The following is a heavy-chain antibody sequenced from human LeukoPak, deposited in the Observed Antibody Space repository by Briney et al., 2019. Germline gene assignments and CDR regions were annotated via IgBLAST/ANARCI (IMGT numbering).Heavy chain of an antibody. D-gene: IGHD7-27*01. J-gene: IGHJ4*02. Sequence: SETLSLTCAVSGYSISSGYYWGWIRQPPGKGLEWIGSIYHSGSTYYNPSLKSRVTISVDTSKNQFSLKLSSVTAADTAVYYCARLRRMGMSNYCGQGTLVTVSS. V-gene: IGHV4-38-2*01. CDR1: GYSISSGYY. CDR2: IYHSGST. CDR3: ARLRRMGMSNY.